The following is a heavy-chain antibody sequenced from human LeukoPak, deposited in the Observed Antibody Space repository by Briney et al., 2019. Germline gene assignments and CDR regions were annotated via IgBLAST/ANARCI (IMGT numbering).Heavy chain of an antibody. J-gene: IGHJ4*02. CDR1: GFTFSSYV. CDR3: AKRAVAEYYFDY. Sequence: GGSLRLSCAASGFTFSSYVMTWVRQAPGKGLEWVSVVNGGSTFYADSVKGRFTISRDNSKNTLYLQMNSLRAEDTAVYYCAKRAVAEYYFDYWGQGTLVTVSS. D-gene: IGHD6-19*01. V-gene: IGHV3-23*01. CDR2: VNGGST.